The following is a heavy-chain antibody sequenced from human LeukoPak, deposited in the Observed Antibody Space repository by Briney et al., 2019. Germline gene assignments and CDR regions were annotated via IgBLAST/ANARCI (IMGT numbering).Heavy chain of an antibody. V-gene: IGHV5-10-1*01. Sequence: RLGESLKISCKGSGYSFTSYWISWVRQMPGKGLEWMGRIDPSDSYTKYSLSFQGHVTMSADKSISTAYLQWSSLTASDTAMYYCARATYYSASGDFWGQGTLVTVSS. D-gene: IGHD3-10*01. CDR2: IDPSDSYT. J-gene: IGHJ4*02. CDR3: ARATYYSASGDF. CDR1: GYSFTSYW.